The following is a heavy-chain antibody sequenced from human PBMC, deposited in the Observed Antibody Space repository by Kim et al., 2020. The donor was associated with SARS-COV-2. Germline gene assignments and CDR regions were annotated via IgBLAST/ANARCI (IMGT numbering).Heavy chain of an antibody. Sequence: ASVKVSCKASGYTFTGYYMHWVRQAPGQGLEWMGWINPNSGGTNYAQKFQGRVTMTRDTSISTAYMELSRLRSDDTAVYYCARVRVRSSSLSWFDPWGQGTLVTVSS. CDR3: ARVRVRSSSLSWFDP. J-gene: IGHJ5*02. D-gene: IGHD6-6*01. CDR2: INPNSGGT. CDR1: GYTFTGYY. V-gene: IGHV1-2*02.